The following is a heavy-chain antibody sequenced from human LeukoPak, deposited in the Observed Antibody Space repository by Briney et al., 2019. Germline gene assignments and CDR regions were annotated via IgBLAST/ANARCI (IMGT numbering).Heavy chain of an antibody. D-gene: IGHD4-17*01. J-gene: IGHJ2*01. Sequence: GGSLRLSCAASGFTFSSYWMHWVRQAPGKGLVWVSRINSDGSSTSYADSVKGRFTISRDNAKNTLYLQMNSLRAEDTAVYYCARPPGDYVNWYFDLWGRGTLVTVSS. CDR3: ARPPGDYVNWYFDL. CDR2: INSDGSST. CDR1: GFTFSSYW. V-gene: IGHV3-74*01.